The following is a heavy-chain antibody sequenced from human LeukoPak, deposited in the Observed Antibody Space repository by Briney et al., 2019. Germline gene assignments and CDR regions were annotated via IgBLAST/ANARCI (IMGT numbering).Heavy chain of an antibody. J-gene: IGHJ4*02. CDR3: ARQYSSGWFRHFDY. D-gene: IGHD3-22*01. Sequence: GESMKISCRCSGYSFINYYIGWVRPMPGKGLEWIGVTYPGGSDTSYNPSFKGQVIFSADKSTTTVYLQWSRLQASDTAIYYCARQYSSGWFRHFDYWGQGTLITVSS. CDR2: TYPGGSDT. V-gene: IGHV5-51*01. CDR1: GYSFINYY.